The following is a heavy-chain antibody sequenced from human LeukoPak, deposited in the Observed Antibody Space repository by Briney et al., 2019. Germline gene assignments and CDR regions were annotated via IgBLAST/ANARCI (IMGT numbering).Heavy chain of an antibody. J-gene: IGHJ4*02. D-gene: IGHD1-26*01. CDR2: IWYDGSNK. Sequence: GGSLRLPCAASGFTFSSYGMHWVRQAPGKGLEWVAVIWYDGSNKYYADSVKGRFTISRDNSKNTLYLQMNSLRAEDTAVYYCAKAYSGSFGVFDYWGQGTLVTVSS. CDR1: GFTFSSYG. V-gene: IGHV3-33*06. CDR3: AKAYSGSFGVFDY.